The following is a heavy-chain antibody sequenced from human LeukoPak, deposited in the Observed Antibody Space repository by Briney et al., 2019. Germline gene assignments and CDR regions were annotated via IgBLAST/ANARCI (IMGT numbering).Heavy chain of an antibody. J-gene: IGHJ4*02. CDR2: IWYDGSNK. CDR1: GFTFSSYG. D-gene: IGHD2-8*02. Sequence: GGSLRLSCAASGFTFSSYGMHWVRQAPGKGLEWVAVIWYDGSNKYYADSVKGRFTISRDNSKNTLYLEMNSLRPEDTAIYYRAKPRTTGLGWAQFDYWGQGSLVTVSS. CDR3: AKPRTTGLGWAQFDY. V-gene: IGHV3-33*06.